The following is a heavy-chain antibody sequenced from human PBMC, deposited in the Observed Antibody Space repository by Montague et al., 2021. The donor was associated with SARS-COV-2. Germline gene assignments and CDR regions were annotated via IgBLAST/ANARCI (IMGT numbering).Heavy chain of an antibody. CDR1: GGSIRSGSYY. D-gene: IGHD4-17*01. J-gene: IGHJ6*02. Sequence: TLSLTCTVSGGSIRSGSYYWSWIRQPAGKGLEWIGRIYSSGSTNYNPSLKSRVTMSVYTSKNQFSLKVSSVTAADTAEYYCARDYGDYSYYYGLDVWGQGTTVTVSS. V-gene: IGHV4-61*02. CDR3: ARDYGDYSYYYGLDV. CDR2: IYSSGST.